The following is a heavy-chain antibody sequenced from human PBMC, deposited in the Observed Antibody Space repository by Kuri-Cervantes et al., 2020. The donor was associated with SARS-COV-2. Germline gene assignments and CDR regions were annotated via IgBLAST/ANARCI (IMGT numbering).Heavy chain of an antibody. J-gene: IGHJ4*02. CDR1: GFTFDDYA. CDR2: ISWNSGSI. CDR3: AKAFYGGNRGGVDY. V-gene: IGHV3-9*01. D-gene: IGHD4-23*01. Sequence: SLKISCAASGFTFDDYAMHWVRQAPEKGLEWVSGISWNSGSIGYADSVKGRFTISRDNAKNSLYLQMNSLRAEDTALYYCAKAFYGGNRGGVDYWGQGTLVTVSS.